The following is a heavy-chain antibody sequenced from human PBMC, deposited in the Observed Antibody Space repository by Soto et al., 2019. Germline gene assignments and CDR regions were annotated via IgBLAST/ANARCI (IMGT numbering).Heavy chain of an antibody. CDR2: ISYDGSNK. J-gene: IGHJ5*02. D-gene: IGHD3-9*01. Sequence: GGSLRLSCAASGFTFSSYAMHWVRQAPGKGLEWVAVISYDGSNKYYADSVKGRFTISRDNSKNTLYLQMNSLRAEDTAVYYCARDDYDILTGSPTPPRFDPWGQGTLVTVSS. V-gene: IGHV3-30-3*01. CDR1: GFTFSSYA. CDR3: ARDDYDILTGSPTPPRFDP.